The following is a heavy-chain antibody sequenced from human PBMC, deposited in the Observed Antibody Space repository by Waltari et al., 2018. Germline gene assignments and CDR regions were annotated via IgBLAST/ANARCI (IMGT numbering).Heavy chain of an antibody. CDR3: AREFKGPYCTNGVCLEH. CDR2: IIPIFGTA. D-gene: IGHD2-8*01. CDR1: GGTFRSSA. Sequence: QVQLVQSGAEVKKPGSSVKVSCQASGGTFRSSALRWVRQDPGQGLEWMGGIIPIFGTANYAQKFQGRVTITADESTSTAYMELSSLRSEDTAVYYCAREFKGPYCTNGVCLEHWGQGTLVTVSS. J-gene: IGHJ1*01. V-gene: IGHV1-69*12.